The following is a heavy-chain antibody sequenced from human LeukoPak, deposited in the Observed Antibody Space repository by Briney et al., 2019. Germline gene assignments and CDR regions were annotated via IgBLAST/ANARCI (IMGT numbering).Heavy chain of an antibody. CDR3: TTYTSGCCNH. D-gene: IGHD6-19*01. J-gene: IGHJ4*02. V-gene: IGHV3-15*01. CDR1: GFTFNNAW. CDR2: IYTKPDGATT. Sequence: GGSLRLSCAASGFTFNNAWMTWVRQAPGKGLEWAGRIYTKPDGATTDYAAPVKGRFTISGDASKNTLYLQMNSPTTDDTAVYYCTTYTSGCCNHWGQGTLVIVSS.